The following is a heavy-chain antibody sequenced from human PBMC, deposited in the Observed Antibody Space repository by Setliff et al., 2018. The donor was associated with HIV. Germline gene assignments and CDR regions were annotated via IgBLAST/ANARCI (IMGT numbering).Heavy chain of an antibody. Sequence: GGSLRLSCTASGFSIDDYAMNWLRQAPGRGLEWVGLVRGIAYGGTTEYAASVRGRFTISRDDSKNIAYLQMNSLKTEDTAVYFCTRDGGGDYGVYVPDYWGQGTLVTVSS. J-gene: IGHJ4*02. CDR1: GFSIDDYA. CDR3: TRDGGGDYGVYVPDY. CDR2: VRGIAYGGTT. D-gene: IGHD4-17*01. V-gene: IGHV3-49*03.